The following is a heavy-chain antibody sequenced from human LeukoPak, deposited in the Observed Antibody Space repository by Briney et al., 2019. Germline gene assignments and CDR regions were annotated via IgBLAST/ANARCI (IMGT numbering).Heavy chain of an antibody. Sequence: GGSLRLSCAASGFTFSDYYMSWIRQAPGKGLEWVSYISSSGSTIYYADSVKGRFTISRDNAKNSLYLQMNSLRAEDTAVYYCARDSSGWSDDSHFDYWGQGTLVTVSS. D-gene: IGHD6-19*01. V-gene: IGHV3-11*04. CDR2: ISSSGSTI. CDR1: GFTFSDYY. CDR3: ARDSSGWSDDSHFDY. J-gene: IGHJ4*02.